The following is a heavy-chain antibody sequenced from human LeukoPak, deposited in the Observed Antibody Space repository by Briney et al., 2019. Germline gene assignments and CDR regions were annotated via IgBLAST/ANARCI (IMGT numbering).Heavy chain of an antibody. CDR1: GFSFGSFW. J-gene: IGHJ1*01. CDR3: GRDRYFQY. Sequence: PGGSLRLSCVASGFSFGSFWMSWVRQAPGKGLEWVANIKEDGSEEHYLESVKGRFTISRDNAKNIVFLQMNSLREEDSAVYYCGRDRYFQYWGQGTGVIVSS. CDR2: IKEDGSEE. D-gene: IGHD3-9*01. V-gene: IGHV3-7*01.